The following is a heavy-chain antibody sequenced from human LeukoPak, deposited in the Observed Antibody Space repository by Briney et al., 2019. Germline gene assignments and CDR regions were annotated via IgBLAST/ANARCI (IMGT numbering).Heavy chain of an antibody. CDR2: MYYTGTT. J-gene: IGHJ5*02. D-gene: IGHD5-12*01. V-gene: IGHV4-39*07. CDR1: GGSIRSLGYS. Sequence: PSETLSLTCSVSGGSIRSLGYSWGWIRQPPGRGLEGFASMYYTGTTYYNPSLKSRVTMSVDTSKNQFSLNLTSVTAADTAVFYCARSVSAYAGRGWFDPWGQGTLVTVSS. CDR3: ARSVSAYAGRGWFDP.